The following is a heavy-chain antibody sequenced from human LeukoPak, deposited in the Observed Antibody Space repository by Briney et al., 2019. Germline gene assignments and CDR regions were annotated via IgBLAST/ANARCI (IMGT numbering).Heavy chain of an antibody. CDR1: GFTFSSYA. Sequence: GGSLRLSCAASGFTFSSYAMHWVRQAPGKGLEWVAVISYDGSNKYYADSVKGRFTISRDNSKNTLYLQMNSLRAEDTAVYYCAGEGEKIAVAGKSNWFDPWGQGTLVTVSS. J-gene: IGHJ5*02. D-gene: IGHD6-19*01. CDR3: AGEGEKIAVAGKSNWFDP. CDR2: ISYDGSNK. V-gene: IGHV3-30-3*01.